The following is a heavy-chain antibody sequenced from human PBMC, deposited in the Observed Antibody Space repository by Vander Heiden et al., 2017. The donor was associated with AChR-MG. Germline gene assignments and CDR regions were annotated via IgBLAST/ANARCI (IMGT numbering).Heavy chain of an antibody. CDR1: GFTFSSYW. J-gene: IGHJ6*02. V-gene: IGHV3-74*01. CDR2: INSEGSST. D-gene: IGHD6-13*01. CDR3: ARGSKGSWYWLYYYGMDV. Sequence: EVQLVESGGGLVQPGGSLRLSCAASGFTFSSYWMHWVRQAPGKGLVWVSRINSEGSSTSYADSVKGRFTISRDNAKNTLYLQMNSLRAEDTAVYYCARGSKGSWYWLYYYGMDVWGQGTTVTVSS.